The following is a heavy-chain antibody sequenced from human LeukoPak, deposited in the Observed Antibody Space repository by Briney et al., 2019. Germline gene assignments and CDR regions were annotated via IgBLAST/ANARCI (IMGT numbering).Heavy chain of an antibody. V-gene: IGHV4-34*01. Sequence: SETLSLTCAVYGGSFSGYYWSWIRQPPGKGLEWIGEINHSGSTNYNPSLKSRVTISVDTSKNQFSLKLSSVTAADTAVYYCARDGYGYGGAFDYWGQGTLVTVSS. CDR3: ARDGYGYGGAFDY. CDR1: GGSFSGYY. CDR2: INHSGST. J-gene: IGHJ4*02. D-gene: IGHD5-18*01.